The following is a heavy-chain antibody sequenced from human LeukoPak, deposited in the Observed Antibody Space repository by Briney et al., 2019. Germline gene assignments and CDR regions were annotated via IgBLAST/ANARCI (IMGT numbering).Heavy chain of an antibody. CDR2: ISYDGSNK. D-gene: IGHD1-26*01. Sequence: GRSLRLSCEASGFTFSSYAMSWVRQAPGKGLEWVAVISYDGSNKYYADSVKGRFTISRDNSENTLYLQMNSLRAEDTAVYYCARRSVGAHPLFDYWGQGTLVTVSS. CDR1: GFTFSSYA. J-gene: IGHJ4*02. CDR3: ARRSVGAHPLFDY. V-gene: IGHV3-30*04.